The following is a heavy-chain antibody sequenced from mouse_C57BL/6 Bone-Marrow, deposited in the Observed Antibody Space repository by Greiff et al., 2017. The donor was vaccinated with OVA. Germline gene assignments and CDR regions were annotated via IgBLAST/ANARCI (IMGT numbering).Heavy chain of an antibody. V-gene: IGHV2-6-7*01. D-gene: IGHD4-1*01. CDR1: GFSFTGYG. CDR2: IWGDGST. J-gene: IGHJ4*01. Sequence: VMLVESGPGLVAPSQSLSITCTVSGFSFTGYGVNWVRQPPGKGLEWLGMIWGDGSTDYNSALKSRLSISKDNSKSQVFLKMNSLQTDDTARYYCARELGHYAMDYWDQGTSVTVSS. CDR3: ARELGHYAMDY.